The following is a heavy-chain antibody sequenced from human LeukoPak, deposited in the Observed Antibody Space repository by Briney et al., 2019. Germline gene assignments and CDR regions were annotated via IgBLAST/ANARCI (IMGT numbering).Heavy chain of an antibody. CDR2: ISGSGVNT. V-gene: IGHV3-23*01. CDR3: AKDYFNYGDNGPGHY. CDR1: GFTFSSYA. D-gene: IGHD4-17*01. Sequence: GGSLKLSCAASGFTFSSYAMSWVRQAPGMGPEWVSTISGSGVNTYHADSVKGRFTISRDNSKNTLYLQMNSLRAEDTALYYCAKDYFNYGDNGPGHYWGQGTLVIVPS. J-gene: IGHJ4*02.